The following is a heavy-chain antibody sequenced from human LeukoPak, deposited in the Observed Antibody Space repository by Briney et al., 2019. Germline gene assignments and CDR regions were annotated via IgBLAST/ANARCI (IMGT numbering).Heavy chain of an antibody. Sequence: GGSLRLSCAASGFTFSSYGMHWVRQAPGKGLEWVSAISGSGGSTYYADSVKGRFTISRDNSKNTLYLQMNSLRAEDTAVYYCAKGLWFGELYFDYWGQGTLVTVSS. CDR3: AKGLWFGELYFDY. D-gene: IGHD3-10*01. V-gene: IGHV3-23*01. CDR1: GFTFSSYG. CDR2: ISGSGGST. J-gene: IGHJ4*02.